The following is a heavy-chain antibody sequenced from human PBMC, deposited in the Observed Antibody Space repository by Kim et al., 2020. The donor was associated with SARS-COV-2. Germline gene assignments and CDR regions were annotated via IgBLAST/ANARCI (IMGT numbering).Heavy chain of an antibody. CDR1: GFTFSSYA. J-gene: IGHJ5*02. V-gene: IGHV3-23*03. Sequence: GGSLRLSCAASGFTFSSYAMSWVRQAPGQGLEWVSVIYSGGSSTYYADSVKGRFTISRDNSKNTLYLQMNSLRAEDTAGYYCVKEETSSWANWFDPWGQG. CDR2: IYSGGSST. CDR3: VKEETSSWANWFDP. D-gene: IGHD6-13*01.